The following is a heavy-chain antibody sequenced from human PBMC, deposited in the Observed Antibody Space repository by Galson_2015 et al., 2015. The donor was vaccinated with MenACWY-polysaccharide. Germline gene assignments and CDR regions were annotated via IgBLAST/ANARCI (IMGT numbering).Heavy chain of an antibody. CDR2: TYCRSKCYN. CDR1: GDSVSSHSAV. Sequence: CAISGDSVSSHSAVWNWIRQSPSRGLEWLGRTYCRSKCYNDYAVSVKSRITIKPDTSKNQFSLQLNSVTPEDTAVYYCTRNLDTLLTTRGGFDYWGQGTLVTVSS. CDR3: TRNLDTLLTTRGGFDY. J-gene: IGHJ4*02. V-gene: IGHV6-1*01. D-gene: IGHD4-11*01.